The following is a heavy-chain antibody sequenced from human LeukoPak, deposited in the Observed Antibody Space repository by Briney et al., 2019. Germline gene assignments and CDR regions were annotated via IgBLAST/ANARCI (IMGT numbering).Heavy chain of an antibody. D-gene: IGHD2-2*01. V-gene: IGHV3-74*01. J-gene: IGHJ4*02. CDR2: MNSDGSSI. CDR3: ARVAGGCSTTNCHFDY. CDR1: GFTFGRYW. Sequence: GGSLRLSCAASGFTFGRYWMHWVRQASGKGLEWVSRMNSDGSSISYADSVKGRFTISRDNAKNTLYLQMNSLRVEDTAVYYCARVAGGCSTTNCHFDYWGQGTLVTVSS.